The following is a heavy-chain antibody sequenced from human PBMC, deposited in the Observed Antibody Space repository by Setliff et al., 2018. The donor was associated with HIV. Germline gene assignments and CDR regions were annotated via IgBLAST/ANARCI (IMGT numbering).Heavy chain of an antibody. CDR2: IYYSGST. Sequence: SETLSLTCTVSGGSISSGGYYWSWIRQHPGKGLEWIGYIYYSGSTYYNPSLKSRVTISVDTSKNQFSLKLSSVAAADTAVYYCASCIAAAGWTYYYYMDVWGKGTTVTVSS. V-gene: IGHV4-31*03. CDR1: GGSISSGGYY. D-gene: IGHD6-13*01. CDR3: ASCIAAAGWTYYYYMDV. J-gene: IGHJ6*03.